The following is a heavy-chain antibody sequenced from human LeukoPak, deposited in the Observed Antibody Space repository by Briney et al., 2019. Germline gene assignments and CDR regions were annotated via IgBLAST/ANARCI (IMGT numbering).Heavy chain of an antibody. D-gene: IGHD1-26*01. V-gene: IGHV3-23*01. Sequence: GGLRLSCAASGFTFSSYSMNWVRQAPGKGLEWVSTITGSGDNIYYTDSVKGRFTFSRDNSKSTLYLLMNSLRAEDTAVYYCAKDPTPYVGASADWGQGTLVTVSS. CDR1: GFTFSSYS. CDR3: AKDPTPYVGASAD. CDR2: ITGSGDNI. J-gene: IGHJ4*02.